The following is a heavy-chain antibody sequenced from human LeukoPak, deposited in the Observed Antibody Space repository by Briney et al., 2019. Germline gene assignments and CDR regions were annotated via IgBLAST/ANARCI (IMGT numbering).Heavy chain of an antibody. CDR2: IYYSGST. CDR3: GLLWFGELFNYGMDV. Sequence: NASETLSLTCTVSGGSISSYYWSWIRQPPGKGLEWIGYIYYSGSTNYNPSLKSRVTISVDTSKNQFSLKLSSVTAADTAVYYCGLLWFGELFNYGMDVWGQGTTVTVSS. CDR1: GGSISSYY. D-gene: IGHD3-10*01. V-gene: IGHV4-59*12. J-gene: IGHJ6*02.